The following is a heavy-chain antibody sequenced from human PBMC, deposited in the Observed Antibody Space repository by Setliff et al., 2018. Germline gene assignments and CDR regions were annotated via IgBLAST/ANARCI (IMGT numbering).Heavy chain of an antibody. Sequence: LRLSCAASGFTFSSYRMHWVRQAPGKGLEWVAVIWDDGGNKYHADSVKGRFTIPRDNSKNTLYLQMNSLRPEDTAVYYCARTCSGSGCYAGLESWGQGTPVTVSS. V-gene: IGHV3-33*08. CDR1: GFTFSSYR. J-gene: IGHJ4*02. CDR2: IWDDGGNK. D-gene: IGHD2-15*01. CDR3: ARTCSGSGCYAGLES.